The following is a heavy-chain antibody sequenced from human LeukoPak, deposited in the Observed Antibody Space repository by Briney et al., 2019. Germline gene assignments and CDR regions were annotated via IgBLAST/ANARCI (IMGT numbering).Heavy chain of an antibody. CDR3: ATVGATGWFDP. D-gene: IGHD1-26*01. J-gene: IGHJ5*02. Sequence: SETLSLTCTVSGGSISSYYWSWIRQPPGKGLEWIGYIYYSGSTNYNPSLKSRVTISVDMSKNQFSLKLSSVTAADTAVYYCATVGATGWFDPWGQGTLVTVSS. V-gene: IGHV4-59*01. CDR1: GGSISSYY. CDR2: IYYSGST.